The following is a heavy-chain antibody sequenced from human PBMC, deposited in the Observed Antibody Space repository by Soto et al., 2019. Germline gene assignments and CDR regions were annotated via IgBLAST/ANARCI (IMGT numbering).Heavy chain of an antibody. Sequence: GGSLKLSCAASGFPFSNAWMSWVRQAPGKGLEWVGRLKSKTDGGTTDYAAPAIGRFTTSRDDSKNTLYLQMNSLKTEDTAVYYCTTDDPINRYWGQGTLVTVSS. CDR2: LKSKTDGGTT. CDR3: TTDDPINRY. CDR1: GFPFSNAW. V-gene: IGHV3-15*01. J-gene: IGHJ4*02.